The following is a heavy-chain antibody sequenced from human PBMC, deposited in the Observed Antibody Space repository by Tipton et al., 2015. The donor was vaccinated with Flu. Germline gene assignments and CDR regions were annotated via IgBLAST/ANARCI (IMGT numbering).Heavy chain of an antibody. CDR2: IIPILGIA. Sequence: QLVQSGAEVKKPGSSVKVSCKASGGTFSSYAISWVRQAPGQGLEWMGRIIPILGIANYAQKFQGRVTITADKSTSTAYMELSSLRSEDTAVYYCAREVVGATTEVYWGQGTLVTVSS. V-gene: IGHV1-69*09. CDR3: AREVVGATTEVY. CDR1: GGTFSSYA. J-gene: IGHJ4*02. D-gene: IGHD1-26*01.